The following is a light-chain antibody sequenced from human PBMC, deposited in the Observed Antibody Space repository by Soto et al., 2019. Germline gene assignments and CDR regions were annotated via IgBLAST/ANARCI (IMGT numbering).Light chain of an antibody. Sequence: QSALTQPASMSGSPGQSITISCTGTSSDVGGYNFVSWYQQYPGKAPKLIIYEVTKRPSGISDRFSGSKSGDTASLTISGLQPEDEAHYHCSSYAGPSTHVVFGGGTKLTVL. J-gene: IGLJ2*01. CDR2: EVT. CDR3: SSYAGPSTHVV. CDR1: SSDVGGYNF. V-gene: IGLV2-23*02.